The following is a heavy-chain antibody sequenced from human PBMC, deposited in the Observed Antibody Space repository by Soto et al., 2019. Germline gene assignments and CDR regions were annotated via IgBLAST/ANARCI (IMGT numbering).Heavy chain of an antibody. CDR3: ARRGPTARKTIFDY. V-gene: IGHV4-59*08. Sequence: ASETLSLTCTGSGGSISSYYWGWIRQPPGKGLEWIGYIYYSGSTNYNPSLKSRVTMSVDTSKNQFSLKLSSVTAADTAVYYCARRGPTARKTIFDYWGQGTLVTVSS. D-gene: IGHD6-6*01. CDR2: IYYSGST. J-gene: IGHJ4*02. CDR1: GGSISSYY.